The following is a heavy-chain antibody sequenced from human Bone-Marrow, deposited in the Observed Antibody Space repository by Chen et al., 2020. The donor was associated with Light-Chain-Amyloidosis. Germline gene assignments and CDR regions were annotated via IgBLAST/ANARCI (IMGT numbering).Heavy chain of an antibody. Sequence: QVQLQESGPGLVRPSETLSLTCTVSGGSISNYYWSWIRQPPGKGLEWIGYVHTSGTTNYKASLESRVTISADTSRNQFSLKMKLVTAADTAVYYCARGGWVHAFDIWGRGTTVIVSS. J-gene: IGHJ3*02. CDR3: ARGGWVHAFDI. D-gene: IGHD6-19*01. CDR2: VHTSGTT. CDR1: GGSISNYY. V-gene: IGHV4-59*01.